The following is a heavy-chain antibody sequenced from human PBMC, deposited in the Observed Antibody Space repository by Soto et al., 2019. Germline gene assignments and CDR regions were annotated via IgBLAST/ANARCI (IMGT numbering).Heavy chain of an antibody. V-gene: IGHV3-30*18. CDR1: GFAFSNYG. J-gene: IGHJ4*01. CDR2: MSYDGGHI. D-gene: IGHD1-26*01. Sequence: QVQLVESGGGVVQPGRSLRLSCAASGFAFSNYGMQWVRQAPGKGLEWVTVMSYDGGHIYYADSVKGRFTISRDNSKIALYLQMLALRAEYTALYYWAKKGATRHLAYLGQGALVSASS. CDR3: AKKGATRHLAY.